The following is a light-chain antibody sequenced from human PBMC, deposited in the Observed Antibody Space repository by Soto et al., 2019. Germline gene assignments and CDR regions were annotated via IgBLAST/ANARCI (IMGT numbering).Light chain of an antibody. V-gene: IGKV1-39*01. CDR1: QSISSY. J-gene: IGKJ1*01. CDR2: AAS. CDR3: QQSYSTPPWT. Sequence: DIQMTQSPSSLSASVGDRVTITCRASQSISSYLNWYQQKPGKAPKLLIYAASSLQSGVPSRFSGSGSGTDFTLTISSLQPEDFATYYCQQSYSTPPWTSGQGPKVDIK.